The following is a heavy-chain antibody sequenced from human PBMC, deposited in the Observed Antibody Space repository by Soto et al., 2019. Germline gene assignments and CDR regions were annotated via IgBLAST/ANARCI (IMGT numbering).Heavy chain of an antibody. CDR3: TTYHGDYNFDH. J-gene: IGHJ5*02. CDR1: GYTLNEVA. Sequence: QVQLVQSGAEVKQPGASVKVSCKVSGYTLNEVAMHWVRQAPGKGIEWLGGFDPDEAETIYAQHFQGRVTMTEDTPTDTVYMELSSLRSEDTALYFCTTYHGDYNFDHWGQRTLVTVSS. V-gene: IGHV1-24*01. CDR2: FDPDEAET. D-gene: IGHD4-17*01.